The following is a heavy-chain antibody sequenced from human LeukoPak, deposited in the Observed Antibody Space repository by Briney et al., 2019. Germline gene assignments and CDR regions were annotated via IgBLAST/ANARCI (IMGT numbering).Heavy chain of an antibody. J-gene: IGHJ6*03. V-gene: IGHV4-59*01. CDR1: GGSISSYY. CDR2: ISYSGST. Sequence: SETLSLTCTVSGGSISSYYWSWIRQPPGKGLEWIGYISYSGSTNYNPSLKSRVTISVDTSKNQISLKLNSVTAADTAVYYCAREKGQWLGTYYYYYMDVWGKGTTVTVSS. CDR3: AREKGQWLGTYYYYYMDV. D-gene: IGHD6-19*01.